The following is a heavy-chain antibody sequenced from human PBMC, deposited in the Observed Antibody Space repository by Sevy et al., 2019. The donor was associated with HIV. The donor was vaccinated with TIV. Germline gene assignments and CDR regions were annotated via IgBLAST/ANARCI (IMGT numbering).Heavy chain of an antibody. D-gene: IGHD3-16*01. CDR1: GFTFSSYS. Sequence: GGSLRLSCAASGFTFSSYSMNWVRQAPGKGLERVSSISSSSSYMYYADSVKGRFTISRDNAKNSLYLQMNSLRAEDTAVYYCARDLNSIPPGGWFDPWGQGTLVTVSS. CDR2: ISSSSSYM. CDR3: ARDLNSIPPGGWFDP. V-gene: IGHV3-21*01. J-gene: IGHJ5*02.